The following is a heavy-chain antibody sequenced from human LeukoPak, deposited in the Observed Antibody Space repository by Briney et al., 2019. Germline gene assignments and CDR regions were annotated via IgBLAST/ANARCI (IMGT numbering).Heavy chain of an antibody. D-gene: IGHD4-17*01. CDR1: GFTFSSYA. CDR3: AKANSGDYVRNVYGMDV. J-gene: IGHJ6*02. Sequence: GGSLRLSCAASGFTFSSYAMSWVRQAPGKGLEWVSTISGSGVSTYHADSVKGRFTISRDNSKNTLYLQMNSLRAEDTAVYYCAKANSGDYVRNVYGMDVWGQGTTVTVSS. V-gene: IGHV3-23*01. CDR2: ISGSGVST.